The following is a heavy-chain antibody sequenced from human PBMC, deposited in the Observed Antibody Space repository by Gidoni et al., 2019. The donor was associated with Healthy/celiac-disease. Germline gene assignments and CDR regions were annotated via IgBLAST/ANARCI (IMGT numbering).Heavy chain of an antibody. CDR1: GFTFSSYA. D-gene: IGHD3-10*01. CDR2: RSYDGSNK. J-gene: IGHJ4*02. Sequence: QVQLVESGGGVVKPGRSLRLSCSASGFTFSSYAMHWVRQAPGKGLEWVAVRSYDGSNKYYADSVKGRFTISRDNSKNTLYLQMNSLRAEDTAVYYCARDYYGSGSPDYWGQGTLVTVSS. CDR3: ARDYYGSGSPDY. V-gene: IGHV3-30*04.